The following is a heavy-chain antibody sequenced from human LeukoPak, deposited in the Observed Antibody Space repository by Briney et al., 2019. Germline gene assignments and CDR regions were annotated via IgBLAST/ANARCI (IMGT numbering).Heavy chain of an antibody. Sequence: SETLSLTCPVSGGSISSSSYYWGWIRQPPGKGLEWIGSIYYSGSPYYNPSLKSRVTISVDTSKNQFSLKLSSVTAADTAVYYCARGRQEVSMIVVVMTAVSYYLDVWGKGTTVTVS. CDR3: ARGRQEVSMIVVVMTAVSYYLDV. CDR2: IYYSGSP. D-gene: IGHD3-22*01. CDR1: GGSISSSSYY. J-gene: IGHJ6*03. V-gene: IGHV4-39*01.